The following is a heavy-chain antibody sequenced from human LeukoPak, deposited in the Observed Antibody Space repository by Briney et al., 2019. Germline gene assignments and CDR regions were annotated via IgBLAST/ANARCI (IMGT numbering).Heavy chain of an antibody. CDR2: ISYDGSNK. CDR1: GFTFSSYG. Sequence: GGSLRLSCAASGFTFSSYGMHWVRQAPGKGLEWVAVISYDGSNKYYAVSVKGRFTISRDNSKNTLYLQMNSLRAEDTAVYYCAKGYCSGGSCFPNWFDPWGQGTLVTVSS. J-gene: IGHJ5*02. CDR3: AKGYCSGGSCFPNWFDP. V-gene: IGHV3-30*18. D-gene: IGHD2-15*01.